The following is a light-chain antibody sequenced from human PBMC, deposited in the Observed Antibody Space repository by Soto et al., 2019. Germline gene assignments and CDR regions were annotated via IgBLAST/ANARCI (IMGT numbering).Light chain of an antibody. Sequence: EIVMTQSPATLSVSPGERATLSCRASQSVSNNLAWYQNKPGQAPRLLIYGASTRATGIPARFSGSGSGTEFTLTISSLQSEDLAVYYCQKYNNWWTFGQGTKVEIK. J-gene: IGKJ1*01. CDR2: GAS. V-gene: IGKV3-15*01. CDR3: QKYNNWWT. CDR1: QSVSNN.